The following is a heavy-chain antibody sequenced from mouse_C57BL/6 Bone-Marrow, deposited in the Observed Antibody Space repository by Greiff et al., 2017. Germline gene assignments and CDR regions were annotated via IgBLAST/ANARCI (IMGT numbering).Heavy chain of an antibody. J-gene: IGHJ4*01. Sequence: QVQLQQPGAELVRPGSSVKLSCKASGYTFTSYWMDWVKQRPGQGLEWIGNFYPSAGKTHYNQKFKDKATLTVDKSSSTAYMQLSSLTSEDSAVYYCARGSNYPYYAMDYWGQGTSVTVSS. CDR3: ARGSNYPYYAMDY. CDR2: FYPSAGKT. V-gene: IGHV1-61*01. CDR1: GYTFTSYW. D-gene: IGHD2-5*01.